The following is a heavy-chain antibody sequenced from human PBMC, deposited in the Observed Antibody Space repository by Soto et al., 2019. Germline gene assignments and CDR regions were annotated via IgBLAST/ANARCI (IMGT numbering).Heavy chain of an antibody. CDR1: GYSFGTYW. CDR2: IFPGDSET. V-gene: IGHV5-51*01. Sequence: GESLKISCKASGYSFGTYWIAWVRHMPGKGLEWMGIIFPGDSETRYSPSFQGQVTISADKSISTAYVQWTSLKSSDSAIYYCARQGAGAYWGQGTLVTVSS. D-gene: IGHD1-26*01. J-gene: IGHJ4*02. CDR3: ARQGAGAY.